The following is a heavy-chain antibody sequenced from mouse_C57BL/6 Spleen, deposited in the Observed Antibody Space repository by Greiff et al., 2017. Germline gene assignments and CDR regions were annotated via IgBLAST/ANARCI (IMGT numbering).Heavy chain of an antibody. V-gene: IGHV1-53*01. J-gene: IGHJ3*01. Sequence: QVQLQQPGTELVKPGASVKLSCKASGYTFTSYWMHWVKQRPGQGLEWIGNINPSNGGTNYNEKFKSKATLTVDKSSSTAYMQLSSLTSEDSAVYYCAREEVYRVYSNSAWFAYWGQGTLVTVSA. CDR2: INPSNGGT. CDR3: AREEVYRVYSNSAWFAY. D-gene: IGHD2-5*01. CDR1: GYTFTSYW.